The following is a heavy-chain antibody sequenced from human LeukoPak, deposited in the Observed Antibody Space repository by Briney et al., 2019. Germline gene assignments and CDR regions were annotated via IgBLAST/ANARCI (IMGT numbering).Heavy chain of an antibody. Sequence: ASVKVSCKASGGTFSSYAISWVRQAPGQGLEWMGRIIPILGIANYAQKFQGRVTITADKSTSTAYMELSSLRSEDTAVYYCASRWQQLPFDYWGQGTLVTVSS. V-gene: IGHV1-69*04. CDR1: GGTFSSYA. CDR2: IIPILGIA. CDR3: ASRWQQLPFDY. J-gene: IGHJ4*02. D-gene: IGHD6-13*01.